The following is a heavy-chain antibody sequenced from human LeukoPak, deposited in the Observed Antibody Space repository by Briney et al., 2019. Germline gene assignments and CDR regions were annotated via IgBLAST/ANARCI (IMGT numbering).Heavy chain of an antibody. Sequence: GGSLRLSCLASGFTFSNYGFHWVRQAPGKGLEWVAVIWYDGSKRYYADSVEGRFTISRDDPKNTLYLQMNSLRGEDTAVYYCARDRGIVGPDFDCWGQGTLVTVSS. CDR3: ARDRGIVGPDFDC. CDR2: IWYDGSKR. D-gene: IGHD2-21*01. V-gene: IGHV3-33*01. J-gene: IGHJ4*02. CDR1: GFTFSNYG.